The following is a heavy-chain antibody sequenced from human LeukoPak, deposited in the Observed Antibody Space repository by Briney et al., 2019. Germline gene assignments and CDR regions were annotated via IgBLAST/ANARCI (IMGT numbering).Heavy chain of an antibody. V-gene: IGHV3-53*01. CDR3: ARASYYARDYFDF. CDR2: IYSGGST. CDR1: GFTASSNY. J-gene: IGHJ4*02. D-gene: IGHD3-22*01. Sequence: GGSLRLSSAVSGFTASSNYMSWVRQAPGRGLEWVSVIYSGGSTYSADSVEGRFTISRDNSKNALYLQMNSLRAEDTAVYYCARASYYARDYFDFWGQGTLVTVSS.